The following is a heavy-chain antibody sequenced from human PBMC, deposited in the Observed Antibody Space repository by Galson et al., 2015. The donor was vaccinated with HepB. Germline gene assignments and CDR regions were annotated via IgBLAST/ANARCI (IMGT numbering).Heavy chain of an antibody. CDR3: ARDEDWGSSFRSTYYGMDV. J-gene: IGHJ6*02. CDR1: GFTFSSYA. Sequence: SCKASGFTFSSYAMHWVRQAPGKGLEWVAVISYDGSNKYYADSVKGRFTISRDNSKNTLYLQMNSLRAEDTAVYYCARDEDWGSSFRSTYYGMDVWGQGTTVTVSS. V-gene: IGHV3-30*04. CDR2: ISYDGSNK. D-gene: IGHD2-2*01.